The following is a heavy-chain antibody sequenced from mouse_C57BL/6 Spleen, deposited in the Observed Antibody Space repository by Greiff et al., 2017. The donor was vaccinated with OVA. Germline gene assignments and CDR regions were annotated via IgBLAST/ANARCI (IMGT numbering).Heavy chain of an antibody. V-gene: IGHV1-81*01. CDR3: AREKDSPYYFDY. D-gene: IGHD3-3*01. CDR2: IYPRSGNT. J-gene: IGHJ2*01. Sequence: VKLQQSGAELARPGASVKLSCKASGYTFTSYGISWVKQRTGQGLEWIGEIYPRSGNTYYNEKFKGKATLTADKSSSTAYMELRSLTSEDSAVYFCAREKDSPYYFDYWGQGTTLTVSS. CDR1: GYTFTSYG.